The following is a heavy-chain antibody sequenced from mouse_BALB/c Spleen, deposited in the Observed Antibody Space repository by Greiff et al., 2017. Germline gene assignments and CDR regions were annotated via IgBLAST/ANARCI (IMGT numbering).Heavy chain of an antibody. D-gene: IGHD4-1*01. V-gene: IGHV3-6*02. CDR2: ISYDGSN. Sequence: EVQLQESGPGLVKPSQSLSLTCSVTGYSITSGYYWNWIRQFPGNKLEWMGYISYDGSNNYNPSLKNRISITRDTSKNQFFLKLNSVTTEDTATYYCARGNWDRLDYWGQGTTLTVSS. CDR1: GYSITSGYY. CDR3: ARGNWDRLDY. J-gene: IGHJ2*01.